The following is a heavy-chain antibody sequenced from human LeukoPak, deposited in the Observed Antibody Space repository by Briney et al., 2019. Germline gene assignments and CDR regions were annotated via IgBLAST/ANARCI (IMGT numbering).Heavy chain of an antibody. Sequence: GESLKISCKGSGYSFTSYWIGWVRQMPGKGLEWMGIIYVGDSDTRYSPSFQGQVTISADESISTAYLQWSSLKASDTAMYYCARTDSCNSGWYGAFDIWGQGTMVTVSS. CDR2: IYVGDSDT. CDR3: ARTDSCNSGWYGAFDI. J-gene: IGHJ3*02. D-gene: IGHD2/OR15-2a*01. V-gene: IGHV5-51*01. CDR1: GYSFTSYW.